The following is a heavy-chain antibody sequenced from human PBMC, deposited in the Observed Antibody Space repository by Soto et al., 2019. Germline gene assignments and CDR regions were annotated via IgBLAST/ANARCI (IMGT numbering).Heavy chain of an antibody. V-gene: IGHV3-23*01. Sequence: EVQLLEYGGGLVQPGGSLRLSCAASGFTFSSYAMSWVRQAPGKGLEWVSAISGSGGSTYYADSVKGRFTISRDNSKNTLYLQMNSLRAEDTAVYYCANDLMGQKPYYYCYMDVWGKGTPVTGSS. CDR2: ISGSGGST. J-gene: IGHJ6*03. CDR1: GFTFSSYA. CDR3: ANDLMGQKPYYYCYMDV.